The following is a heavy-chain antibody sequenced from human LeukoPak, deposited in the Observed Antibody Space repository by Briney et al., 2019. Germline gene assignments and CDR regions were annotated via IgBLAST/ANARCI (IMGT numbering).Heavy chain of an antibody. CDR2: ISGSGGST. D-gene: IGHD3-3*01. Sequence: GTLSLTCAVSGVSISSSNWWSWVRQAPGKGLEWVSTISGSGGSTYYADSVKGRFTISRDNSKNTLYLQMNSLRAEDTAVYYCAKDEGFTIFGPIDYWGQGTLVTVSS. CDR3: AKDEGFTIFGPIDY. V-gene: IGHV3-23*01. J-gene: IGHJ4*02. CDR1: GVSISSSN.